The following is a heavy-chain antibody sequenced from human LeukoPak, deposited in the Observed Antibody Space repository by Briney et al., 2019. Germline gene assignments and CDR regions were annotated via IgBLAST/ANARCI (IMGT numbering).Heavy chain of an antibody. CDR3: ARAYLPYFDY. V-gene: IGHV3-48*04. CDR1: GFTFSSYW. Sequence: GGSLRLSCAASGFTFSSYWMSWVRQAPGKGLEWVSYISSSGSTIYYADSVEGRFTISRDNAKNSLYLQMNSLRAEDTAVYYCARAYLPYFDYWGQGTLVTVSS. J-gene: IGHJ4*02. CDR2: ISSSGSTI.